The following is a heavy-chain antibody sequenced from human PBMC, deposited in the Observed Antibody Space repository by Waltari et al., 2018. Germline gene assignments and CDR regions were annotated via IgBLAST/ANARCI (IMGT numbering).Heavy chain of an antibody. J-gene: IGHJ6*02. CDR3: ARGCSSTSCSYGMDV. V-gene: IGHV1-69*01. Sequence: QVQLVQSGAEVTKPGSSVKVSCKASGGTFRSYAYSWVHPAPGQGLEWMGGIIPIFGTANYAQKFQGRVTITADESTSTAYMELSSLRSEDTAVYYCARGCSSTSCSYGMDVWGQGTTVTVSS. D-gene: IGHD2-2*01. CDR1: GGTFRSYA. CDR2: IIPIFGTA.